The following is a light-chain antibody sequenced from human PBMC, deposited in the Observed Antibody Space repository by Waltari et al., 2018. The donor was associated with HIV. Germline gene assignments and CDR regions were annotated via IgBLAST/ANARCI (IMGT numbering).Light chain of an antibody. CDR2: DVT. CDR1: RSDVGAYNY. CDR3: SSYAGSDAPVV. V-gene: IGLV2-8*01. Sequence: QSALAHPPSASGSAGQSVTISCTGTRSDVGAYNYGSWYPQKPGKAPELIVHDVTERPSGIPERFSGSKSGNTASLTVSGVQGEDEADYYCSSYAGSDAPVVFGGGTKLTVL. J-gene: IGLJ2*01.